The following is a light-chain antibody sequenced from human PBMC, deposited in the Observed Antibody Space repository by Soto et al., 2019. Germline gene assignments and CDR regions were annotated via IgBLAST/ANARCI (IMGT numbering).Light chain of an antibody. CDR1: QSISSY. CDR2: AAS. CDR3: QQSYSTPRT. V-gene: IGKV1-39*01. J-gene: IGKJ1*01. Sequence: DIQMTQSPSSLSASAGDRVTITCRASQSISSYLNWYQQRPGKAPNLLIYAASSLQGGVPSRFSGSGSGTDFTLTISSLQPEDFATYYCQQSYSTPRTFGQGTKVEIK.